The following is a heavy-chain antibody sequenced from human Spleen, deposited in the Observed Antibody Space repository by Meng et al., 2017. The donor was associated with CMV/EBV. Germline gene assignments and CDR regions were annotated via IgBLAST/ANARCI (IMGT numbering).Heavy chain of an antibody. Sequence: VELVGAGGDLVQPGGSLRLSCAAPGFTLSNYAMSWVRQAPGKGLEWVSATSISGGDTYYADSVKGRFTISRDNSKNTLYLQMNSLRAEDTAIYYCAREGAGFDYWGQGTLVTVSS. CDR2: TSISGGDT. D-gene: IGHD1-26*01. CDR1: GFTLSNYA. CDR3: AREGAGFDY. V-gene: IGHV3-23*04. J-gene: IGHJ4*02.